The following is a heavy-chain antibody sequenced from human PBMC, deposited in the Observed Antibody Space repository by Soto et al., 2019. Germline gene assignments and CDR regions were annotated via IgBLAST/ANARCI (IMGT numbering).Heavy chain of an antibody. CDR2: ISSTTNYI. CDR1: GFTFTGYS. J-gene: IGHJ4*02. CDR3: ARESEDLTSNFDY. V-gene: IGHV3-21*01. Sequence: GGSLRLSCAASGFTFTGYSMNWVRQAPGKGLEWVSSISSTTNYIYYADSMKGRFTVSRDNAKNSVYLEMNSLSAEDTALYYCARESEDLTSNFDYWGQGTLVTVSS.